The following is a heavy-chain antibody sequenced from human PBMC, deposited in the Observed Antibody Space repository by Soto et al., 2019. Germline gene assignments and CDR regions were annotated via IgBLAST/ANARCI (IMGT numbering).Heavy chain of an antibody. Sequence: SETLSLTCAVYGGSFSGYYWSWIRQPPGKGLEWIGEINHSGSTNYNPSLKSRVTISVDTSKNQFSLKLSSVTAADTAVYYCARDMGAPTDYWGQGTLVTVSS. CDR3: ARDMGAPTDY. CDR1: GGSFSGYY. D-gene: IGHD3-16*01. V-gene: IGHV4-34*01. CDR2: INHSGST. J-gene: IGHJ4*02.